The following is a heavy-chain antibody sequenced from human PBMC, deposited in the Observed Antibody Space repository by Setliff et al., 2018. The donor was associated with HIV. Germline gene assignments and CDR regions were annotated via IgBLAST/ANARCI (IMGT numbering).Heavy chain of an antibody. CDR1: GYSIRSGYY. CDR3: GTVDGTRYLDY. V-gene: IGHV4-38-2*01. D-gene: IGHD1-1*01. J-gene: IGHJ4*02. Sequence: SETLSLTCAVSGYSIRSGYYWGWIRQSPGKGLEWIGTMFRTGTSYYNPSLTSRVTISQDTSKNQFSLELTSVTAADTAVYYCGTVDGTRYLDYWGQGKLVTVSS. CDR2: MFRTGTS.